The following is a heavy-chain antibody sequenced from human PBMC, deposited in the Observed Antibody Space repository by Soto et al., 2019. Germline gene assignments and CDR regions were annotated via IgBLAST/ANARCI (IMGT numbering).Heavy chain of an antibody. Sequence: SETLSLTCTVSGGSISSHYWSWIRQSPEKGPEWIGCVHHSGTTNYNPALESRVTMSLDTSKNQFSLNLTSVTAADTAAYYCARGTFRGYSYGYYFDYWGQGALVTVSS. CDR1: GGSISSHY. V-gene: IGHV4-59*11. CDR3: ARGTFRGYSYGYYFDY. J-gene: IGHJ4*02. CDR2: VHHSGTT. D-gene: IGHD5-18*01.